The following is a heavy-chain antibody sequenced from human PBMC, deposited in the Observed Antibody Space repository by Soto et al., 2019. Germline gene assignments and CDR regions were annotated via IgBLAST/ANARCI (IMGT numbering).Heavy chain of an antibody. CDR1: GFTFSSYA. D-gene: IGHD4-17*01. Sequence: QVQLVESGGGVVQPGRSLRLSCAASGFTFSSYAMHWVRQAPGKGLEWVAVISYDGSNKYYADSVKGRFTISRDNSKNKLYLQMNSLRAEDTAVYYCASAPTTVVTPYYFDYWGQGTLVTVSS. CDR3: ASAPTTVVTPYYFDY. CDR2: ISYDGSNK. J-gene: IGHJ4*02. V-gene: IGHV3-30-3*01.